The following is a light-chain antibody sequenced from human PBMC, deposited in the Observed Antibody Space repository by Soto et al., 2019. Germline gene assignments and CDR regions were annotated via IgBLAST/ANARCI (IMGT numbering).Light chain of an antibody. J-gene: IGLJ2*01. Sequence: QSVLTQPPSVSGAPGQRVTISCTGSSSNIGAGYDVHWYQQLPGTAPTLIIRGNSDRPSGVPGRFSGSKSGTSASLAITGLQAEDEADYFCQSYDSSLRGPVFGGGTKLTVL. CDR1: SSNIGAGYD. CDR3: QSYDSSLRGPV. CDR2: GNS. V-gene: IGLV1-40*01.